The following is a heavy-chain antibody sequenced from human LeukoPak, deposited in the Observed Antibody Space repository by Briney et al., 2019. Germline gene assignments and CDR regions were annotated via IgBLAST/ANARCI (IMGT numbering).Heavy chain of an antibody. CDR2: IYTSGST. Sequence: PSETLSLTCTVSGGSISSYYWSWIRQPAGKGLEWIGRIYTSGSTNYDPSLKSRVTMSVDTSKNQFSLKLSSVTAADTAVYYCAREVSSSWSGYYFYYMDVWGKGTTVTVSS. D-gene: IGHD6-13*01. J-gene: IGHJ6*03. CDR3: AREVSSSWSGYYFYYMDV. CDR1: GGSISSYY. V-gene: IGHV4-4*07.